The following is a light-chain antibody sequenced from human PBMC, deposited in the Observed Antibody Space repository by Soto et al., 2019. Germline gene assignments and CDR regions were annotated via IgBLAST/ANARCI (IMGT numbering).Light chain of an antibody. Sequence: EIVMTQSPATLSVSPGERATLSCRASQSVSSNLAWYQQKPGQAPRLLIYGASTRATGIPARFSGSGSGTEFTLTISSLQSEDFAVYYCQHHHDWPPRWGFGQGTQVEI. J-gene: IGKJ1*01. CDR3: QHHHDWPPRWG. V-gene: IGKV3-15*01. CDR1: QSVSSN. CDR2: GAS.